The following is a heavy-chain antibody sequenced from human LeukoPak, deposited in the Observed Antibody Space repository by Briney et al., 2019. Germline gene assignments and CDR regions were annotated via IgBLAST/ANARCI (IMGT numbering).Heavy chain of an antibody. V-gene: IGHV3-7*03. Sequence: GGSLRLSCAASGFMFSSNWMSWVRLAPGKGLEWVANIKEDGTETYYVDSVKGRFAISRDNAKNSLYLQMNSLRVEDTAVYYCAKEGRSLQTYWGQGTLVTVSS. J-gene: IGHJ4*02. CDR1: GFMFSSNW. D-gene: IGHD5-24*01. CDR2: IKEDGTET. CDR3: AKEGRSLQTY.